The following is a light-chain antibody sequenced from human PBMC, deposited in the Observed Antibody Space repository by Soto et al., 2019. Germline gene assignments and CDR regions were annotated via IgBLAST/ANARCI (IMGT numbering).Light chain of an antibody. CDR2: DAS. CDR1: QNIRSN. Sequence: EVVMTQSPGTLSVSPGERATLSCRASQNIRSNLAWYQQKPGQAPRLLIFDASKRATGIPVRFSGGGSGTDFTLTISSLQSEDFAVYYCQQGSSWPLTFGGGTKVEIK. CDR3: QQGSSWPLT. V-gene: IGKV3-15*01. J-gene: IGKJ4*01.